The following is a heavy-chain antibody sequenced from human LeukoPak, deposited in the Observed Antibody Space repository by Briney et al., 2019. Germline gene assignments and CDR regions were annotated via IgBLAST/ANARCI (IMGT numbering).Heavy chain of an antibody. V-gene: IGHV1-2*02. CDR1: GYTFTDYY. CDR3: ARDSSYSSSLYYFEY. Sequence: ASVKVSCKASGYTFTDYYMHRVRQAPGQGLEWMGWINPHSGGTNHAQKFQGRVTMTRDTSISTVYMEVSRLRSDDTAVYYCARDSSYSSSLYYFEYWGQGTLVTVSS. CDR2: INPHSGGT. D-gene: IGHD6-6*01. J-gene: IGHJ4*02.